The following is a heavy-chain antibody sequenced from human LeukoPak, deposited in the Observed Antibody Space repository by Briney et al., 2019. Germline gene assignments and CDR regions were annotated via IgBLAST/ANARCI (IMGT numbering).Heavy chain of an antibody. CDR2: IIPILGIA. CDR1: GGTFSSYA. V-gene: IGHV1-69*04. J-gene: IGHJ4*02. Sequence: GSSVKVSCKASGGTFSSYAISWVRQAPGQGLEWMGRIIPILGIANYAQKFQGRVTITADKSTSTAYMELRSLRSDDTAVYYCATDWGIVGAMFYWGQGTLVTVSS. D-gene: IGHD1-26*01. CDR3: ATDWGIVGAMFY.